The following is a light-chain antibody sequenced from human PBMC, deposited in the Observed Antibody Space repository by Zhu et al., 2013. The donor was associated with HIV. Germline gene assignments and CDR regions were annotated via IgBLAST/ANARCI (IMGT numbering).Light chain of an antibody. Sequence: EIVLTQSPGTLSVSPGERATLSCRASQSVSSYLAWYQQKPGQAPRLLIYDSSNRATGIPARFSGSGSGTEFTLTISSLQPEDFATYYCQQLNSYPYSFGQGTKLEIK. CDR2: DSS. J-gene: IGKJ2*03. CDR1: QSVSSY. V-gene: IGKV3-11*01. CDR3: QQLNSYPYS.